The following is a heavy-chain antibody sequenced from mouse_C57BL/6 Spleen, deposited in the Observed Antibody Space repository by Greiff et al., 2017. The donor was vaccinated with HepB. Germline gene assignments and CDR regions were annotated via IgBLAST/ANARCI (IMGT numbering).Heavy chain of an antibody. CDR3: ARDYGSSSGYFDV. V-gene: IGHV5-12*01. Sequence: EVKLQESGGGLVQPGGSLKLSCAASGFTFSDYYMYWVRQTPEKRLEWVAYISNGGGSTYYPDTVKGRFTISRDNAKNTLYLQMSRLKSEDTAMYYCARDYGSSSGYFDVWGTGTTVTVSS. J-gene: IGHJ1*03. D-gene: IGHD1-1*01. CDR1: GFTFSDYY. CDR2: ISNGGGST.